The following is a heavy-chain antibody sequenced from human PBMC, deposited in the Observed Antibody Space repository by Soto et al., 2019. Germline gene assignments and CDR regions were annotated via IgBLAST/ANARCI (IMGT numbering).Heavy chain of an antibody. J-gene: IGHJ6*03. D-gene: IGHD3-16*01. CDR1: GDTFSNYT. V-gene: IGHV1-69*02. CDR2: IIPIFGIA. Sequence: QVQLVQSGAEVKKPGSSVKVSCKASGDTFSNYTISWVRQAPGQGLEWMGRIIPIFGIANYAQEFQGRVTITAEKSTRTGYLEVGRPRSEDTAVYYRAGVKTDSENYEGDYYMDVWGKGTTVTVSS. CDR3: AGVKTDSENYEGDYYMDV.